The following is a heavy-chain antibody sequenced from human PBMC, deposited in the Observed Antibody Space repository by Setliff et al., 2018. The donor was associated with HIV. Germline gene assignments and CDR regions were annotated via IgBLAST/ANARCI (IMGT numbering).Heavy chain of an antibody. D-gene: IGHD3-10*01. CDR3: ARLRLYNSALDY. J-gene: IGHJ4*02. Sequence: PGGSLRLSCVASGFTVSTYYMSWVRQTPGKGLEWVSTIYSDGSTYHADSVNGRFTLSRDISENALYLQIDSLRPEDTAVYYCARLRLYNSALDYWGQGTLVTVSS. CDR2: IYSDGST. CDR1: GFTVSTYY. V-gene: IGHV3-66*02.